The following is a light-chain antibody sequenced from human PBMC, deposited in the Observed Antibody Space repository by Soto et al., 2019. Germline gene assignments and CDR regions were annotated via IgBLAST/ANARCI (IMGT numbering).Light chain of an antibody. CDR1: QTISTW. CDR3: QQYTNTNNPWM. J-gene: IGKJ1*01. Sequence: DIQVTQSPPTLSASVGDRVTITCRASQTISTWMAWYQQKPGKVPKLLVYDASTLQSGVASRFSGSGSGTEFNLIISGLQPDDSATYYCQQYTNTNNPWMFGQGTKVDIK. CDR2: DAS. V-gene: IGKV1-5*01.